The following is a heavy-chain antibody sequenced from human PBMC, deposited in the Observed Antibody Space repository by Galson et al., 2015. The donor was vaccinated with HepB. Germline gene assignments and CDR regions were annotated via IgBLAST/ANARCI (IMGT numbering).Heavy chain of an antibody. CDR1: GFSFSDYY. Sequence: SLRLSCAASGFSFSDYYLSWIRQAPGKGLEWVSYIFTSSSYTNYADSVKGRFTNSRDKPKNSLYLQMHSRRAEDTAVYCCARGRGYADYGAWYFDSWGRGTLVTVSS. V-gene: IGHV3-11*03. D-gene: IGHD4-17*01. CDR3: ARGRGYADYGAWYFDS. CDR2: IFTSSSYT. J-gene: IGHJ4*02.